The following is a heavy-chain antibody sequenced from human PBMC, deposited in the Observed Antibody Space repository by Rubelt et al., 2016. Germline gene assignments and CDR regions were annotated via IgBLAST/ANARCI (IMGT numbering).Heavy chain of an antibody. V-gene: IGHV1-18*01. CDR1: GYTFTSYG. CDR3: ARDPTTRFTSTGWFDP. D-gene: IGHD5-12*01. CDR2: ISAYNGNT. J-gene: IGHJ5*02. Sequence: QVQLVQSGAEVKKPGASVKVSCKASGYTFTSYGISWVRQAPGQGLEWMGWISAYNGNTNYAQKLQGRVTMTTDKSTSTAYMELRSLGSDDTAVYYCARDPTTRFTSTGWFDPWGQGTLVTVSS.